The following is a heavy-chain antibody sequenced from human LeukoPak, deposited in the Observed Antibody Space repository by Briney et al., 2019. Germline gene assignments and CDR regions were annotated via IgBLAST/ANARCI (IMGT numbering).Heavy chain of an antibody. Sequence: SETLSLTCTVSGGSISSSSYYWGWIRQPPGKGLEWIGSIYYSGSTNYNPSLKSRVTISVDTTKNLFSLRLRSVTAADTAVYFCARGRVSSSTWYSTYYNYFYMDVWGKGTTVTVSS. CDR2: IYYSGST. CDR3: ARGRVSSSTWYSTYYNYFYMDV. D-gene: IGHD1-1*01. J-gene: IGHJ6*03. CDR1: GGSISSSSYY. V-gene: IGHV4-39*07.